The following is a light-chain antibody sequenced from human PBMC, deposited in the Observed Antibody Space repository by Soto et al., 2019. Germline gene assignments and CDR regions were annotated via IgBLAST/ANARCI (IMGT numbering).Light chain of an antibody. Sequence: QSALTQPASVSGSPGQSITISCTRTRSDIGGYNYVSWYQQHPGKAPKLMIYEVSNRPSGVSNRFSGSKSGNTASLTISGLQAEDEADYYCSSYTSSSPVVFGGGTKLNVL. CDR3: SSYTSSSPVV. V-gene: IGLV2-14*01. CDR1: RSDIGGYNY. CDR2: EVS. J-gene: IGLJ2*01.